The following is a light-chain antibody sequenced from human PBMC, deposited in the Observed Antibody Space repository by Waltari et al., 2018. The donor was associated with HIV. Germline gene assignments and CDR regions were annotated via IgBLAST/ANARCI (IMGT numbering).Light chain of an antibody. V-gene: IGLV3-25*03. CDR2: KDT. CDR3: QSADSNAYLWF. CDR1: ALPNKY. J-gene: IGLJ2*01. Sequence: SYELTQPPSVSVSPGQTARITCSGDALPNKYAYWYQQRPGQAPVLVIYKDTERPSGIPERFSGSSSGTTATFTIIGVQAQDEADYHCQSADSNAYLWFFGGVTKLTVL.